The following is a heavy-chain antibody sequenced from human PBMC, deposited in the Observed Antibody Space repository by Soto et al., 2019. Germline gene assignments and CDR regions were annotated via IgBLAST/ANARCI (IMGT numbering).Heavy chain of an antibody. CDR1: GFTFSSYA. CDR2: ISGSGGST. Sequence: GGSLRLSCAASGFTFSSYAMSWVRQAPGKGLEWVSAISGSGGSTYYADSVKGRFTISRDNSKNTLYLQMNSLRAEDTAVYYCAKDRGSGYDYYDAFDIWGQGTMVTVSS. CDR3: AKDRGSGYDYYDAFDI. J-gene: IGHJ3*02. D-gene: IGHD5-12*01. V-gene: IGHV3-23*01.